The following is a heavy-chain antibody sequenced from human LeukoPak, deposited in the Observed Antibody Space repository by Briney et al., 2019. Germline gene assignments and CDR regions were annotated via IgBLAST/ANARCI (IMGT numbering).Heavy chain of an antibody. CDR1: GFTFSSCA. Sequence: PGGSLRLSCAASGFTFSSCAMSWVRQAPGKGLEWVSAISGSGGSTYYADSVKGRFTISRDNSKNTLYLQMNSLRAEDTAVYYCARENKVGYTYAGDCWGQGTLVTVSS. D-gene: IGHD5-18*01. V-gene: IGHV3-23*01. CDR2: ISGSGGST. J-gene: IGHJ4*02. CDR3: ARENKVGYTYAGDC.